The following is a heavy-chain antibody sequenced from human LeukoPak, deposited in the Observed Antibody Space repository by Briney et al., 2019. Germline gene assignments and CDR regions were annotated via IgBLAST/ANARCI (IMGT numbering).Heavy chain of an antibody. CDR3: ARTAKYCSGGSCSLDY. Sequence: ASVKVSCKASGYTFTGYYMHWVRQAPGQGLEWMGWINPNSGGTNYAQKFQGRVTMTRDTSISTAYMELSRLRSDDTAVYCCARTAKYCSGGSCSLDYWGQGTLVTVSS. J-gene: IGHJ4*02. CDR2: INPNSGGT. D-gene: IGHD2-15*01. V-gene: IGHV1-2*02. CDR1: GYTFTGYY.